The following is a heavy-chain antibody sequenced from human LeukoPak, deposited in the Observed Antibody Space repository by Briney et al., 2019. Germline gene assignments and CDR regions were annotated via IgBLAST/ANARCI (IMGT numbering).Heavy chain of an antibody. CDR2: ISAYNGHT. CDR1: GDSLTSYG. CDR3: GRGSGVVSPNYFCDS. D-gene: IGHD2-21*01. V-gene: IGHV1-18*04. Sequence: ASVKVSCKSSGDSLTSYGFTWVRQAPGQGLEWMGWISAYNGHTKYAQRIEGRVTMTTDTSTSTAYMELWSLRSDDTAVYYCGRGSGVVSPNYFCDSWGQGTLVTVSS. J-gene: IGHJ4*02.